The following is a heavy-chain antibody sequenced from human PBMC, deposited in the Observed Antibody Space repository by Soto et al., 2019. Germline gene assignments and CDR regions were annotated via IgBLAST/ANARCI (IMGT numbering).Heavy chain of an antibody. CDR1: GGSISSYY. D-gene: IGHD1-26*01. CDR3: ARDGHHRELYWYFDL. Sequence: GSLRLTCSVSGGSISSYYWSWIRQTPGKGLEWIGRIYTSGSTNYNPSLKSRVTTSVDTSKNQFSLKLSSVTAAAPAVYYCARDGHHRELYWYFDLWRRGTLVTVSS. V-gene: IGHV4-4*07. CDR2: IYTSGST. J-gene: IGHJ2*01.